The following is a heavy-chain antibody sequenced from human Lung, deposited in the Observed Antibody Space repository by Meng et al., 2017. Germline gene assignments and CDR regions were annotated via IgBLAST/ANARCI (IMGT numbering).Heavy chain of an antibody. CDR3: ARGPTTMAHDFDY. Sequence: QVQLPPWGAGLLKPSGSLSLTCVVSGGSFSDYYWSWIRQPPGKGLEWIGEINHSGSTNYNPSLESRATISVDTSQNNLSLKLSSVTAADSAVYYCARGPTTMAHDFDYWGQGTLVTVSS. CDR1: GGSFSDYY. J-gene: IGHJ4*02. D-gene: IGHD4-11*01. CDR2: INHSGST. V-gene: IGHV4-34*01.